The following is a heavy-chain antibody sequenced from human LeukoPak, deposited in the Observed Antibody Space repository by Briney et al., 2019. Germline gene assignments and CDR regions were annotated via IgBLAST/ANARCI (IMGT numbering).Heavy chain of an antibody. CDR3: ARHSLGSAAAYFQH. J-gene: IGHJ1*01. D-gene: IGHD2-15*01. Sequence: SETLSLTCTVSGGSISSYHWSWIRQPPGKGLEWIGYTYYSGSTNYNPSLKSRVTISVDTSKNQFSLKLSSVTAADTAVYYCARHSLGSAAAYFQHWGQGTLVTVSS. V-gene: IGHV4-59*08. CDR1: GGSISSYH. CDR2: TYYSGST.